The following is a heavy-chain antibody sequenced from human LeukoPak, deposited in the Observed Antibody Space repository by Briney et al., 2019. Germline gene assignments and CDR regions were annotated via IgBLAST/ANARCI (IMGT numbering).Heavy chain of an antibody. CDR3: AKARSSSWSYLES. CDR1: GFAFDDHT. D-gene: IGHD6-13*01. Sequence: SGGSLRLSCATSGFAFDDHTMHWVRQLPGKGLEWLSLISWEGSTTYYADSVKDRFTISRDTSKNSLYLQMNSLRTEDTALYYCAKARSSSWSYLESWGQGTLVTDSS. J-gene: IGHJ4*02. CDR2: ISWEGSTT. V-gene: IGHV3-43*01.